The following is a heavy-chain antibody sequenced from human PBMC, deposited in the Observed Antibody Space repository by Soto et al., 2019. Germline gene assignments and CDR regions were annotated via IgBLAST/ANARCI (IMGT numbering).Heavy chain of an antibody. V-gene: IGHV3-33*01. Sequence: QVQLVESGGGVVQPGRSLRLSCVASGFTFSGYGMHWVRQAPGKGLEWVAIIRYDGSNIYYADSVRGRFAISRDNSKNPLLLQMDSLGAEETGVDYCSRDGVGGSAFWGYLDYWGQGALVNGSS. D-gene: IGHD2-15*01. CDR3: SRDGVGGSAFWGYLDY. CDR2: IRYDGSNI. CDR1: GFTFSGYG. J-gene: IGHJ4*02.